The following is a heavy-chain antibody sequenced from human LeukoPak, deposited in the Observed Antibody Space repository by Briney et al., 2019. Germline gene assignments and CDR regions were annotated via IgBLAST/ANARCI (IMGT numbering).Heavy chain of an antibody. J-gene: IGHJ4*02. D-gene: IGHD6-19*01. CDR1: GGSISSYY. CDR2: IYYSGST. V-gene: IGHV4-59*01. CDR3: ARMGGQWLFDPAPYYFDY. Sequence: NPSETLSLTCTVSGGSISSYYWSWIRQPPGKGLEWIGYIYYSGSTNYNPSLKSRVTISVDTSKNQFSLKLSSVTAADTAVYYCARMGGQWLFDPAPYYFDYWGQGTLVTVSS.